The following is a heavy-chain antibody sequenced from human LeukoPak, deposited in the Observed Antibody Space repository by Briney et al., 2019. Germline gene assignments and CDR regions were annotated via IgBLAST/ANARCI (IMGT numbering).Heavy chain of an antibody. D-gene: IGHD5-12*01. V-gene: IGHV7-4-1*02. CDR1: GCTFTSYA. Sequence: ASVKVSCKASGCTFTSYAMNWVRQAPGQGLEWMGWINTNTGNPTYAHGFTGRFVFSLDTSVSTAYLQISSLKAEDTAVYYCARGDIVATNYYYYYYYMDVWGKGTTVTVSS. J-gene: IGHJ6*03. CDR3: ARGDIVATNYYYYYYYMDV. CDR2: INTNTGNP.